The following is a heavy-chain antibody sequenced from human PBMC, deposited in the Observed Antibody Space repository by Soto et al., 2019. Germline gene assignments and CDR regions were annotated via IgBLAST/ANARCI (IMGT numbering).Heavy chain of an antibody. CDR2: IIPIFGTA. CDR3: ARSPGRWLQAAGYYGMDV. D-gene: IGHD5-12*01. CDR1: GGTFSSYA. V-gene: IGHV1-69*13. Sequence: GASVKVSCKASGGTFSSYAISWVRQAPGQGLEWMGGIIPIFGTANYAQKFQGRVTITADESTSTAYMELSSLRSEDTAVYYCARSPGRWLQAAGYYGMDVWGQGTTVTVSS. J-gene: IGHJ6*02.